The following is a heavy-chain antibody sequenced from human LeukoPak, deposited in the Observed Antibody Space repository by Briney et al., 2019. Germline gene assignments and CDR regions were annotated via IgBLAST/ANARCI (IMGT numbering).Heavy chain of an antibody. CDR2: IIPIFGRA. D-gene: IGHD2-2*01. CDR1: GGTFSSLT. Sequence: GASVKVSCKASGGTFSSLTINWVRQAPGQGLEWMGGIIPIFGRANYAQKFQGRVTITADDSTSTAYMELSSLRSEDTAVYYCADLVHCRSSSGYELFNQTWRQGTLVTVSP. J-gene: IGHJ4*02. CDR3: ADLVHCRSSSGYELFNQT. V-gene: IGHV1-69*13.